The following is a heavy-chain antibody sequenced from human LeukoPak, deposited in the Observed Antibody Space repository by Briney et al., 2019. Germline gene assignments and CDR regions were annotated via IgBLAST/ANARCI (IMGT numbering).Heavy chain of an antibody. Sequence: GGSLRLSCAASGFTFSSYGMHWVRQAPGKGLEGVAFIRYGGSKYYYADSAKGRFTISRDNSKNTLYLQMKSLRAEDTAVYYCAKVEYTSSWYGVGSLDYWGQGTLLTVSS. CDR1: GFTFSSYG. J-gene: IGHJ4*02. D-gene: IGHD6-13*01. CDR3: AKVEYTSSWYGVGSLDY. V-gene: IGHV3-30*02. CDR2: IRYGGSKY.